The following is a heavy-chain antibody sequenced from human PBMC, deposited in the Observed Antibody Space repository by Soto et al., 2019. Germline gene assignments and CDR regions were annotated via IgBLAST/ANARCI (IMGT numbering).Heavy chain of an antibody. CDR3: ARDGSGHDFWDGPWYFDS. Sequence: QVQLQESGPGLVKPSETLSLTCTVSGGSISTSYWSWIRQPPGKGLEWLGYVYYIGGPKDNPSLKNRVTISVDTSQNQFSLKLESVSAADTALYYCARDGSGHDFWDGPWYFDSWGQGTLVTVSS. J-gene: IGHJ4*02. D-gene: IGHD3-3*01. CDR1: GGSISTSY. V-gene: IGHV4-59*01. CDR2: VYYIGGP.